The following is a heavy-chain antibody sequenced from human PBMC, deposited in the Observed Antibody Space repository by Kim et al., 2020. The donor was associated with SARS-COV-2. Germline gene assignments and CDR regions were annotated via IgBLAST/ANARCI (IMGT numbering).Heavy chain of an antibody. J-gene: IGHJ4*02. D-gene: IGHD5-18*01. CDR3: ARGGETDTAMRR. V-gene: IGHV4-4*02. Sequence: NDTPSLKSRVTISVDKSKNQFSLKLSSVTAADTAVYYCARGGETDTAMRRWGQGTLVTVSS.